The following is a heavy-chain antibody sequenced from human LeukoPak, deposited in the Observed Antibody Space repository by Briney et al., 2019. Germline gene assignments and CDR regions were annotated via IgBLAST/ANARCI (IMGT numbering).Heavy chain of an antibody. CDR3: ARDQGGGRYYYGMDV. V-gene: IGHV3-33*01. Sequence: GGSLRLPCAASGFTFSSYGMHWVRQAPGKGLEWVAVIWYDGSNKYYADSVKGRFTISRDNSKNTLYLQMNSLRAEDTAVYYCARDQGGGRYYYGMDVWGQGTTVTVSS. J-gene: IGHJ6*02. CDR1: GFTFSSYG. CDR2: IWYDGSNK. D-gene: IGHD3-16*01.